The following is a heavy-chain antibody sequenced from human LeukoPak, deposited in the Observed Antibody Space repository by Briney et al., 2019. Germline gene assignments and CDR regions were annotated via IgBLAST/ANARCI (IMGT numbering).Heavy chain of an antibody. V-gene: IGHV3-48*04. Sequence: GGSLRLSCAASGFTFSSYSMNWVRQAPGKGLEWVSYISSSSSTIYYADSVKGRFTISGDNAKNSLYLQMNSLRAEDTAVYYCAKGLGWGSENAFDIWGQGTMVTVSS. CDR3: AKGLGWGSENAFDI. J-gene: IGHJ3*02. D-gene: IGHD7-27*01. CDR1: GFTFSSYS. CDR2: ISSSSSTI.